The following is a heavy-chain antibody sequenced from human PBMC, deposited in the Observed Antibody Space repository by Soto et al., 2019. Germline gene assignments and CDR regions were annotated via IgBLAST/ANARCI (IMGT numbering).Heavy chain of an antibody. J-gene: IGHJ4*02. Sequence: QVQLQQWGAGLLKPSETLSLTCAVYGGSFSGYYWSWIRQPPGKGLEWIGEINHSGSTNYNPSLNSRVTISVATSKNQVSLKLSSVTAADTAVYYCARGPDTDGNTAYWGQGTLVTVSS. CDR3: ARGPDTDGNTAY. V-gene: IGHV4-34*01. D-gene: IGHD2-21*02. CDR2: INHSGST. CDR1: GGSFSGYY.